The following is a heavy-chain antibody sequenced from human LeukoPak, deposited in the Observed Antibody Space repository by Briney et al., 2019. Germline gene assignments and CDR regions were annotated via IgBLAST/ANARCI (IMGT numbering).Heavy chain of an antibody. CDR1: GFTFSDYY. D-gene: IGHD3-3*01. CDR3: AREIPTYYDFWSGYYPIYYYGMDV. CDR2: ISSSGNTI. Sequence: GGSLRLSCAASGFTFSDYYMSWIRQAPGKGLEWVSYISSSGNTIYYADSVKGRFTISRDNAKNSLYLQMNSLRAEDTAVYYCAREIPTYYDFWSGYYPIYYYGMDVWGQGTTVTVSS. J-gene: IGHJ6*02. V-gene: IGHV3-11*01.